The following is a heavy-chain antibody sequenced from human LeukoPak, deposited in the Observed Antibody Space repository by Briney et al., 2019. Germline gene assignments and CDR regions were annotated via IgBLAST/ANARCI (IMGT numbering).Heavy chain of an antibody. CDR1: GDSTNTYF. CDR2: IYYTGTT. D-gene: IGHD4-17*01. CDR3: ASKSTDHGELRFGY. V-gene: IGHV4-59*01. J-gene: IGHJ4*02. Sequence: SETLSLTCTISGDSTNTYFWSWIRQPPGKGLEWIGYIYYTGTTNYNPSLKSRVTISVDTSKNQFSLKVSSVTAADTGVYYCASKSTDHGELRFGYWGQGTLVTVSS.